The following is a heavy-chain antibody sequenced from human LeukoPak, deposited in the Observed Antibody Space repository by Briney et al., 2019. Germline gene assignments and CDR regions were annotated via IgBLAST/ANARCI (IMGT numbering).Heavy chain of an antibody. J-gene: IGHJ4*02. D-gene: IGHD1-26*01. CDR1: GGSISSSSNY. V-gene: IGHV4-39*07. Sequence: SETLSLTCTVSGGSISSSSNYWGWIRQPPGKGLEWIGSIYYSGSTYYNPSLKSRVTISVDTSKNQFSLKLSSVTAADTAVYYCARPSGSYFYFDYWGQGTLVTVSS. CDR2: IYYSGST. CDR3: ARPSGSYFYFDY.